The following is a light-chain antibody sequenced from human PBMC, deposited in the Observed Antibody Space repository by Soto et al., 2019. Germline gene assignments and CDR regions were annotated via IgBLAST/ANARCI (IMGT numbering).Light chain of an antibody. CDR1: QSVSSSY. V-gene: IGKV3-20*01. CDR3: QQYGSSGT. CDR2: AAS. Sequence: EIVLTQSPGTLSLSPGERVTLSCRASQSVSSSYLAWYQQKPGQAPNLLIYAASSRATGIPDRFSGSGSGTDFTLTISRLEPEDFAVYYCQQYGSSGTFGQGTKVDIK. J-gene: IGKJ1*01.